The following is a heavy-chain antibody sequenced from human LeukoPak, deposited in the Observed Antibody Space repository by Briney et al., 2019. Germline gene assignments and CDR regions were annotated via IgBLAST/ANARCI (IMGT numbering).Heavy chain of an antibody. Sequence: GGSLRLSCAASGFTFSSYAMSWVRQTPGKGLEWVSGISDSGGSTYYADSVKGRFTISRDNSKNTLYLQMNSLRAEDTAIYYCARTPVSYSSGWSTFDYWGQGTLVTVSS. D-gene: IGHD6-19*01. CDR1: GFTFSSYA. J-gene: IGHJ4*02. CDR2: ISDSGGST. CDR3: ARTPVSYSSGWSTFDY. V-gene: IGHV3-23*01.